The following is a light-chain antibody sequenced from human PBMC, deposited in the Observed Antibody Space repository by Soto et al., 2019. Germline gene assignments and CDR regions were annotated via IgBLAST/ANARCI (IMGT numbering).Light chain of an antibody. CDR3: QHRSNGPPGVN. J-gene: IGKJ3*01. CDR1: QSVMTH. Sequence: EIVLTQSPATLSLSPGERATLSCRSSQSVMTHLAWYQQKPGQAPRLLVYDASTRATGIPDRFSGSGSGTDFALTISSLEPEDFAVYYGQHRSNGPPGVNFGPGTKVDIK. V-gene: IGKV3-11*01. CDR2: DAS.